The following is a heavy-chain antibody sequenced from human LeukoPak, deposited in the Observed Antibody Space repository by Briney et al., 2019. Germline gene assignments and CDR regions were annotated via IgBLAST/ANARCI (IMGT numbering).Heavy chain of an antibody. CDR1: GFTYSDFA. CDR2: ISGSGGST. D-gene: IGHD6-19*01. Sequence: GGSLRLSCTAPGFTYSDFAMSWVRQAPGKGLEWVSAISGSGGSTYYADSVKGRFTISRDNSKNTLYLQMNSLRAEDTAVYYCAKDLYSSGWSNFDYWGQGTLVTVSS. V-gene: IGHV3-23*01. CDR3: AKDLYSSGWSNFDY. J-gene: IGHJ4*02.